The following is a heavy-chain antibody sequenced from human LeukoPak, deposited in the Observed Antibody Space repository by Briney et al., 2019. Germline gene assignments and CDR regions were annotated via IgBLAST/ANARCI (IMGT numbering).Heavy chain of an antibody. D-gene: IGHD3-22*01. CDR2: INPNSGGT. V-gene: IGHV1-2*02. Sequence: SVKVTFKGSGYTFTGYYMHWVRQAPGQGLEWMGWINPNSGGTNYAQKVQGRVTMTMDTSISTAYMELSRLRSDDTAVYYCARDRGSSSDYYDSSGMGGYWGQGTLVTVSS. CDR1: GYTFTGYY. CDR3: ARDRGSSSDYYDSSGMGGY. J-gene: IGHJ4*02.